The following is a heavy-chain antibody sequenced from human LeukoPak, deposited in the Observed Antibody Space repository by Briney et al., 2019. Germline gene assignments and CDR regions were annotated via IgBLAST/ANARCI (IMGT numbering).Heavy chain of an antibody. V-gene: IGHV1-24*01. J-gene: IGHJ4*02. D-gene: IGHD3-22*01. CDR1: GYTLTELS. CDR3: ATARITMIVVPLDY. CDR2: FDPEDGET. Sequence: ASVKVSCKVSGYTLTELSMHWVRQAPGKGLEWMGGFDPEDGETIYAQKFQGRVTMTEDTSTDTAYLELSSLRSEDTAVYYCATARITMIVVPLDYWGQGTLVTVSS.